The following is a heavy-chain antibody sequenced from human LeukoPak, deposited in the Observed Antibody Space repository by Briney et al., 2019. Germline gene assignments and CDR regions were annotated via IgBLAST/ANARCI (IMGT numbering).Heavy chain of an antibody. Sequence: PGGSLRLSCAASGFTFSSYAMHWVRQAPGKGLEWVAVISYDGSNKYYADSVKGRFTISRDNSKNTLYLQMNSLRAEDTAVYYCARDPGVPSATAWYGGFDYWGQGTLVTVSS. D-gene: IGHD3-10*01. CDR3: ARDPGVPSATAWYGGFDY. J-gene: IGHJ4*02. V-gene: IGHV3-30*04. CDR2: ISYDGSNK. CDR1: GFTFSSYA.